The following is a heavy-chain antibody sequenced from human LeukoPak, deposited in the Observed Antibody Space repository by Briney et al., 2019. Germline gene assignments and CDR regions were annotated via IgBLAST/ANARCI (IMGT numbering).Heavy chain of an antibody. CDR2: ISGPGPST. V-gene: IGHV3-23*01. J-gene: IGHJ3*01. D-gene: IGHD5-24*01. Sequence: PGGSLRLSCAASGFSFRRYAMRWVRQAPGRGLEWVAVISGPGPSTVYADSVQGRFTISRDNSKNTLFLQLDSLRVEDTAIYYCAKEEMPHAFDLWGQGTMVTVSS. CDR1: GFSFRRYA. CDR3: AKEEMPHAFDL.